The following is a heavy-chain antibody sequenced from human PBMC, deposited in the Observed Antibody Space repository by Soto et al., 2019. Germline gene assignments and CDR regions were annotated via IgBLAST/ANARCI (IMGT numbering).Heavy chain of an antibody. CDR3: ARDKLGFSWYAGNSPGWYFDL. CDR2: ISSSSTYI. D-gene: IGHD6-13*01. Sequence: EVQLVESGGGLVKPGGSLRLSCGASGFTVSSYSMNWVRQAPGRGLEWVSSISSSSTYIHYADSMKGRFTISRDNAKNSLYLQMNSLRVEDTAVYYCARDKLGFSWYAGNSPGWYFDLWGRGTLVTVSS. J-gene: IGHJ2*01. V-gene: IGHV3-21*02. CDR1: GFTVSSYS.